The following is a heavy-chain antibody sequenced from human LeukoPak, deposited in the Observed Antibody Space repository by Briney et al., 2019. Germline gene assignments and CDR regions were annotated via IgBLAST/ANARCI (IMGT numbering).Heavy chain of an antibody. Sequence: ASVKVSCKASGYTFTSYTISWVRQAPGQGLEWMGGIIPIFGTANYAQKFQGRVTITADESTSTAYMELSSLRSEDTAVYYCARGRLGYCSSTSCPRRPSSYFDYWGQGTLVTVSS. V-gene: IGHV1-69*13. CDR3: ARGRLGYCSSTSCPRRPSSYFDY. D-gene: IGHD2-2*01. CDR1: GYTFTSYT. J-gene: IGHJ4*02. CDR2: IIPIFGTA.